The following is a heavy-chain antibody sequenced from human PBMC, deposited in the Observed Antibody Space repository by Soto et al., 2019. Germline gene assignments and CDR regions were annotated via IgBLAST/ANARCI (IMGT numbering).Heavy chain of an antibody. CDR2: ISYDGSNK. Sequence: PGGSLRLSCAASGFTFSSYAMHWVRQAPGKGLEWVAVISYDGSNKYYADSVKGRFTISRDNSKNTLYLQMNSLRAEDTAVYYCARVSGCSSTSCHPYYYYYGMDVWGQGTKVTVYS. V-gene: IGHV3-30-3*01. CDR1: GFTFSSYA. CDR3: ARVSGCSSTSCHPYYYYYGMDV. D-gene: IGHD2-2*01. J-gene: IGHJ6*02.